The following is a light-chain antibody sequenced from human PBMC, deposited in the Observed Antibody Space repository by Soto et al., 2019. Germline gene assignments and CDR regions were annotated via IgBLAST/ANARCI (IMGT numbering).Light chain of an antibody. CDR1: QTISQW. CDR2: DAS. J-gene: IGKJ1*01. Sequence: DIQMTQSPSTLSASVGDRVVITCRASQTISQWLAWYQQKPGKAPRFLIYDASTLESGVPSRFSDSGSGTEFTLTISSLQPDDIATFYCQQYSSFPRTFGQGTKVDIK. CDR3: QQYSSFPRT. V-gene: IGKV1-5*01.